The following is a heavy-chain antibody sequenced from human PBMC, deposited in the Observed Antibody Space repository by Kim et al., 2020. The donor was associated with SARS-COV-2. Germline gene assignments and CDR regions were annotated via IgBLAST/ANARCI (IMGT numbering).Heavy chain of an antibody. CDR1: GFSISSYW. J-gene: IGHJ4*02. CDR2: INSDGSRI. CDR3: VRDLNGDSDY. D-gene: IGHD7-27*01. V-gene: IGHV3-74*01. Sequence: GGSLRLSCAPSGFSISSYWMHWVRQGPWTGLVWVSRINSDGSRIDYADSVKGRFTISRDNAQNTLYLQMRSLRVEDTATYFCVRDLNGDSDYWGQGTLVTVSS.